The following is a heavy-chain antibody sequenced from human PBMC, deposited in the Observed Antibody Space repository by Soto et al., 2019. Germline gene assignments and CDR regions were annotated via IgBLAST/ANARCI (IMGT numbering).Heavy chain of an antibody. V-gene: IGHV3-11*01. CDR3: ARDPSPNVDIVATGVYFDY. Sequence: GGSLRLSCAASGFTFSDYYMSWIRQAPGKGLEWVSYISSSGSTIYYADSVKGRFTISRDNAKNSLYLQMNSLRAEDTAVYYCARDPSPNVDIVATGVYFDYWGQGTLVTVSS. CDR2: ISSSGSTI. D-gene: IGHD5-12*01. CDR1: GFTFSDYY. J-gene: IGHJ4*02.